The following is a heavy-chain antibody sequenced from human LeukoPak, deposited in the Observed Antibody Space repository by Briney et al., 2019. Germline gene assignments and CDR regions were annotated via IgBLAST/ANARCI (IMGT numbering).Heavy chain of an antibody. Sequence: ASVKVSCKASGYTFTGYYIHWVRQAPGQGLEWMGWINTNSGGTNYAQKFQGRVTMTRDTSISTAYMELSRLRSDDTAVYYCAREPVVLVPAAIFNWFDPWGQGTLVTVSS. CDR3: AREPVVLVPAAIFNWFDP. D-gene: IGHD2-2*01. CDR1: GYTFTGYY. CDR2: INTNSGGT. J-gene: IGHJ5*02. V-gene: IGHV1-2*02.